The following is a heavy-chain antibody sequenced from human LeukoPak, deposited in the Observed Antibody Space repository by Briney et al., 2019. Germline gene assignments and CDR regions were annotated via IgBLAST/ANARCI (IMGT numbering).Heavy chain of an antibody. J-gene: IGHJ4*02. CDR3: ARDSRLEMATASFDY. CDR2: IRYDGSNK. D-gene: IGHD5-24*01. CDR1: GFTFSNYG. V-gene: IGHV3-30*02. Sequence: GGSLRLSCAASGFTFSNYGMHWVRQAPGKGLEWVAFIRYDGSNKYYTDSVKGRFTISRDNSKNTLYLQMNSLRAEDTAVYYCARDSRLEMATASFDYWGQGTLVTVSS.